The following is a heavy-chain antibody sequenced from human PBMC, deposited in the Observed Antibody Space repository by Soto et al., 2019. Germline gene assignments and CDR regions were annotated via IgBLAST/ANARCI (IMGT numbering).Heavy chain of an antibody. CDR1: GYTFSGFY. CDR3: ASAAVTGTAGLDF. D-gene: IGHD6-19*01. V-gene: IGHV1-2*02. Sequence: ASVKVSCKASGYTFSGFYMHWVRQAPGQGLEWMGWINPNSGGTKSAEKFQGRVTMTRDTSISTAYMELSRLTSDDTAVYYCASAAVTGTAGLDFWGQGTQVTVS. J-gene: IGHJ4*02. CDR2: INPNSGGT.